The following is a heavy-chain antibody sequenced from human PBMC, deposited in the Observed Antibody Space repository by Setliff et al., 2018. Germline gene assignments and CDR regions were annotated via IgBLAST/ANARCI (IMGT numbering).Heavy chain of an antibody. CDR3: ARAPPSVPYGDYGPRQYFDL. V-gene: IGHV4-59*11. Sequence: SETLSLTCSVSSGSIGSHYWNWMRQPPGKGLEWIGHVFHTGSTKYNPSLRSRVTISVDTSENYFSLRLTSVTAADTAVYYCARAPPSVPYGDYGPRQYFDLWGRGALVTVSS. CDR2: VFHTGST. J-gene: IGHJ2*01. CDR1: SGSIGSHY. D-gene: IGHD4-17*01.